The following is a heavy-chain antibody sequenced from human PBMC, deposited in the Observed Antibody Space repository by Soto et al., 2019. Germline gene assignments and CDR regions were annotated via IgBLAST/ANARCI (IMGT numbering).Heavy chain of an antibody. CDR3: AKVLGSEVATTVYYYYGMDV. Sequence: QVPLVQSGAEVKKPEASVKVSCKASGYTFTGYYMHWVRQAPGQGLEWMGWINPNSGDTNYAQKFQGRVTMTRDTYISTAHTEVSRLRSDDTAVYYCAKVLGSEVATTVYYYYGMDVWGKGTTVTFCS. J-gene: IGHJ6*04. V-gene: IGHV1-2*02. CDR2: INPNSGDT. D-gene: IGHD1-26*01. CDR1: GYTFTGYY.